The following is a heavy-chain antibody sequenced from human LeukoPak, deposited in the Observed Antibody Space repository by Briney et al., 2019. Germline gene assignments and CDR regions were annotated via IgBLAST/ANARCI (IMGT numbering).Heavy chain of an antibody. Sequence: PGGSLRLSCAASGFTFSTYSMNWVRQAPGKGLEWVSCINSRSSYISYTDSVKGRFTISRDNAKNSLYLQMNSLRAEDTAVYYCARDLGSSDPPDYWGQGTLVTVSS. CDR2: INSRSSYI. CDR3: ARDLGSSDPPDY. CDR1: GFTFSTYS. J-gene: IGHJ4*02. V-gene: IGHV3-21*01. D-gene: IGHD6-6*01.